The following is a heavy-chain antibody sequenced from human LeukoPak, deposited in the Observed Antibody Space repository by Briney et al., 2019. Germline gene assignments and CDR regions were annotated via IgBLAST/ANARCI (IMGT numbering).Heavy chain of an antibody. Sequence: GASVKASCKASGYTFTGYYIHWVRQAPGQGLEWMGWINPNSGGTNYAQKLQGRVTMTTDTSTSTAYMELRSLRSDDTAVYYCARAGGITMVRGVIIKSWFDPWGQGTLVTVSS. V-gene: IGHV1-2*02. D-gene: IGHD3-10*01. J-gene: IGHJ5*02. CDR3: ARAGGITMVRGVIIKSWFDP. CDR2: INPNSGGT. CDR1: GYTFTGYY.